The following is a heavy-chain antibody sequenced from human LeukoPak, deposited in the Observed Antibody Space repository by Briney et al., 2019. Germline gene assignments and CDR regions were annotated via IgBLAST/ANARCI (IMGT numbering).Heavy chain of an antibody. CDR1: TGSISNSSYY. CDR2: IYYSGDT. Sequence: SETLPLTCTVSTGSISNSSYYWGWFRQPPGKGLEWIGSIYYSGDTYSTPSLKSRVTISLDTSNNQFSLRLSSVTAADTAVYYCAREVNYGDYGDNAFDIWGQGTMVTVSS. D-gene: IGHD4-17*01. V-gene: IGHV4-39*07. CDR3: AREVNYGDYGDNAFDI. J-gene: IGHJ3*02.